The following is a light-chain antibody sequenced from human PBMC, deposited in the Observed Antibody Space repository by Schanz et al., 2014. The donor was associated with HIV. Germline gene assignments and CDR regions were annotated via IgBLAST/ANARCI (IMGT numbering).Light chain of an antibody. CDR2: AAS. J-gene: IGKJ4*01. CDR1: QSISSS. V-gene: IGKV1-39*01. CDR3: QQLKSFPLT. Sequence: DIQMTQSPSSLSASVGDRVTISCRASQSISSSLNWYQQKPGKAPNLLIYAASSLHSGVPSRFSGSGSGTEFTLTISSLQPEDFATYYCQQLKSFPLTFGGGTKVEIK.